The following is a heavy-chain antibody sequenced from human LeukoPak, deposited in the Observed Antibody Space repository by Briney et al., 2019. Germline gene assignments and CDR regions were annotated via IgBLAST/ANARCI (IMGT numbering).Heavy chain of an antibody. J-gene: IGHJ5*02. Sequence: SETLSLTCAVSGYSISSGYYWGRIRQPPGKGLEWIGSIYHSGSTYYNPSLKSRVTISVDTSKNQFSLKLSSVTAADTAVYYCARNDILTGYWFDPWGQETLVTVSS. D-gene: IGHD3-9*01. V-gene: IGHV4-38-2*01. CDR2: IYHSGST. CDR3: ARNDILTGYWFDP. CDR1: GYSISSGYY.